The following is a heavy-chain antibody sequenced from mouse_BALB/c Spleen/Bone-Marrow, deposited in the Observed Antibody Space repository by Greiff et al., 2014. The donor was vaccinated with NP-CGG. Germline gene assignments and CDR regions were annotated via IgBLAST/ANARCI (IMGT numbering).Heavy chain of an antibody. D-gene: IGHD1-3*01. CDR1: GFTFSSFG. V-gene: IGHV5-17*02. CDR2: ISSDSSTI. J-gene: IGHJ4*01. CDR3: ARSKYVEYYAMDY. Sequence: DVMLVESGGGLVQPGGSRKLSCAASGFTFSSFGIHWVRQAPEKGLEWVAYISSDSSTIYYADTVKGRFTISRDNPKNTLFLQMTSLRSEDTAMYYCARSKYVEYYAMDYWGQGTSVTVSS.